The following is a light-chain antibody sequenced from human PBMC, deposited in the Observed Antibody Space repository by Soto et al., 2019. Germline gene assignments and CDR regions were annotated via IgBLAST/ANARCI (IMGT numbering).Light chain of an antibody. CDR1: QTISSW. CDR2: KAS. CDR3: QHYNSYSEA. V-gene: IGKV1-5*03. Sequence: IQRTQSTPPLSGSXXDRVTITLLASQTISSWLAWYQQKPGKAPKLLIYKASTLKSGVPSRFSGSGSGTEFTLTISSLQPDDFATYYCQHYNSYSEAVGQGSKVDI. J-gene: IGKJ1*01.